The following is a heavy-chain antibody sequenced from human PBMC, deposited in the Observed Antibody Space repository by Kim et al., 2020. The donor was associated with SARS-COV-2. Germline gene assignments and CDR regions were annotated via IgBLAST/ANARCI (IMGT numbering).Heavy chain of an antibody. D-gene: IGHD3-3*01. V-gene: IGHV3-48*03. CDR1: GFTCSSYE. CDR2: ISSIDSGSTI. J-gene: IGHJ6*03. Sequence: GGSLRLSCGASGFTCSSYEMNWVRQAPGKGLEGVSYISSIDSGSTIYYADSVKGRFTISRDNAKNSLYLQMNSLRAEDTAVYYCTRVRYMDVWGKGTTVTVSS. CDR3: TRVRYMDV.